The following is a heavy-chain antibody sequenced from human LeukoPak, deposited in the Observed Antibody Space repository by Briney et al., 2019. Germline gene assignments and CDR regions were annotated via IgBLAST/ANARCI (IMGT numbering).Heavy chain of an antibody. CDR2: ISYDGTNK. CDR3: ARDTADYFDISGYFDY. Sequence: EGSLRLSCAASGFAFSSYAMHWVRQAPGKGLEWVAAISYDGTNKYSADSVKGRFTISRDKSKNTLYLQMNSLKAEDTAVYYCARDTADYFDISGYFDYWGQGTLVTVSS. V-gene: IGHV3-30*04. D-gene: IGHD3-22*01. CDR1: GFAFSSYA. J-gene: IGHJ4*02.